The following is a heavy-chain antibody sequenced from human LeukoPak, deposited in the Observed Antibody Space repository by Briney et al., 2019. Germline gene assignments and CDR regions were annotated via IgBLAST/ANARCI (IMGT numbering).Heavy chain of an antibody. CDR2: IYPTDSDA. CDR1: GYAFTTYW. D-gene: IGHD1-1*01. Sequence: GESLKISCKLSGYAFTTYWIGWVRQMPGKGLEWMGIIYPTDSDARYSPSFQGQVTISVDKSISTVYLQWNNLKASDSAMYYCGASPSPTGTERYYWGQGTLVTVSS. J-gene: IGHJ4*02. CDR3: GASPSPTGTERYY. V-gene: IGHV5-51*01.